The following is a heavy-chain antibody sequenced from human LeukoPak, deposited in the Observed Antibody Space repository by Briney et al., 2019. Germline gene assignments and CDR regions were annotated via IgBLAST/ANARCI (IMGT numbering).Heavy chain of an antibody. CDR1: GFTFSSSV. CDR3: ARGSGDSLYNWFDS. D-gene: IGHD2-21*02. V-gene: IGHV3-64*02. Sequence: GSLRLSCGASGFTFSSSVMHWVRQAPGKGLEYVSAISSSGDFTYYVDSVKGRFTISRDNSKNTLYLQLGSLRDEDMAVYYCARGSGDSLYNWFDSWGQGTLVTVSS. J-gene: IGHJ5*01. CDR2: ISSSGDFT.